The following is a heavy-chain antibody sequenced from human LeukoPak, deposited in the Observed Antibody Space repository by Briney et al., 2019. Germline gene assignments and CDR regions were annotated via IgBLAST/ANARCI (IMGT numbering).Heavy chain of an antibody. J-gene: IGHJ4*02. CDR2: TYYRSKWYN. CDR3: AREPGGTEYSGYDPFDY. CDR1: GDTVSSNHAA. V-gene: IGHV6-1*01. D-gene: IGHD5-12*01. Sequence: SQTLSLTCAISGDTVSSNHAAWNWIRQSPSRGLEWQGMTYYRSKWYNDYAVSVESRITINLDTSKNHFSLQLRSVSPEDTAVYYCAREPGGTEYSGYDPFDYWGQGTMVTVSS.